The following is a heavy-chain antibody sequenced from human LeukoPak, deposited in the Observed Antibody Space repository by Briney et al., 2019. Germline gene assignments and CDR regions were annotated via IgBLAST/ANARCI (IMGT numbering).Heavy chain of an antibody. CDR2: ISYSTGST. D-gene: IGHD4-17*01. CDR3: AKVFRKDGDFHLFDY. Sequence: GGSLRLSCAASKFTFSNYAMSWVRQAPGKGLEWVSSISYSTGSTYYADSVKGRFTISRDNSKNTLSLQMNSLRAEDTAVYYCAKVFRKDGDFHLFDYWGQGTLVTVSS. V-gene: IGHV3-23*01. J-gene: IGHJ4*02. CDR1: KFTFSNYA.